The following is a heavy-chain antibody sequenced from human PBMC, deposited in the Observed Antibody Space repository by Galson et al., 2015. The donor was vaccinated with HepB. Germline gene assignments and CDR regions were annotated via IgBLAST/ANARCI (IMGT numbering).Heavy chain of an antibody. V-gene: IGHV3-33*08. Sequence: SLRLSCAASGFTFRNYGMHWVRQAPGKGLEWVALIWYDGTNKYYADSVKGRFTISRDNSKNTLYLQMNSLRAEDTAVYYCVREFSGLYYFDHWGQGTLVTVSS. CDR1: GFTFRNYG. J-gene: IGHJ4*02. CDR2: IWYDGTNK. CDR3: VREFSGLYYFDH. D-gene: IGHD3-10*01.